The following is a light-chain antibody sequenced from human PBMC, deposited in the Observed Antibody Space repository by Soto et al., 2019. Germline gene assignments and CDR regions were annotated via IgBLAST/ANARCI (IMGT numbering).Light chain of an antibody. CDR1: QSVSSY. CDR2: GAS. J-gene: IGKJ2*01. Sequence: EIVLTQSPATLSLSPGEXATXXCRASQSVSSYLAWYQHKPGQAPRLLIYGASNRATGIPARFSGSGFGTDFTLTISSLDPEDFAVYYCQQRSNWPPYTFGQGTKLEIK. CDR3: QQRSNWPPYT. V-gene: IGKV3-11*01.